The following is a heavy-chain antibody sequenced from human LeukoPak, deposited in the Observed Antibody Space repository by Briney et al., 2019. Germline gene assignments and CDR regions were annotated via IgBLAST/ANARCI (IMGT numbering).Heavy chain of an antibody. V-gene: IGHV3-74*01. J-gene: IGHJ4*02. CDR2: IHSDGIGT. CDR3: ARDQGSFDY. CDR1: GFTFRRYW. Sequence: GGSVRLPCAASGFTFRRYWMHWIRQAPGKGLVWVSRIHSDGIGTSYADSVRGRFTISRDNAKNTLYLQMHSLRVEDTAVYYCARDQGSFDYWGQGTLVTVSS.